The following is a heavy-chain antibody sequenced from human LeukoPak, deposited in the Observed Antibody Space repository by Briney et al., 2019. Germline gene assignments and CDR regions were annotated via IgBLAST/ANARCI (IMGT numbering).Heavy chain of an antibody. CDR3: ARDDCSSTSCYFFDP. CDR1: GYTFTSYG. Sequence: GASVNVSCKASGYTFTSYGISWVRQAPGQGLEWMGWISAYNGNTNYAQKLQGRVTMTTDTSTSTAYMELRSLRSDDTAVYYCARDDCSSTSCYFFDPWGQGTLVTVSS. J-gene: IGHJ5*02. V-gene: IGHV1-18*01. D-gene: IGHD2-2*01. CDR2: ISAYNGNT.